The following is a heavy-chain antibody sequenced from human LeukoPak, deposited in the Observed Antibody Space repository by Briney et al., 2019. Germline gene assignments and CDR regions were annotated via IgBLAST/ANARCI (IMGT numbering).Heavy chain of an antibody. CDR3: AKDHAIKAPCLPDY. Sequence: PGGSLRLSCAASGFTFSSYGMHWVRQAPGKGLEWVAVISYDGSNKYYADSVKGRFTISRDNSKNTLYLQMNSLRAEDTAVYYCAKDHAIKAPCLPDYWGQGNLVTVSS. V-gene: IGHV3-30*18. D-gene: IGHD2-8*01. CDR2: ISYDGSNK. J-gene: IGHJ4*02. CDR1: GFTFSSYG.